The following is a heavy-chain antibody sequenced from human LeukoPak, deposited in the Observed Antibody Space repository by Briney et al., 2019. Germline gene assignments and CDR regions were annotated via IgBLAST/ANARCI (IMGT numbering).Heavy chain of an antibody. V-gene: IGHV3-21*01. CDR3: ARGGEYYYGSGSP. J-gene: IGHJ5*02. D-gene: IGHD3-10*01. Sequence: GGSLRLSCAAPGFTFSSYSMNWVRQAPGKGLEWVSSISSSSSYIYYADSVKGRFTISRDNAKNSLYLQMNSLRAEDTAVYYCARGGEYYYGSGSPWGQGTLVTVSS. CDR2: ISSSSSYI. CDR1: GFTFSSYS.